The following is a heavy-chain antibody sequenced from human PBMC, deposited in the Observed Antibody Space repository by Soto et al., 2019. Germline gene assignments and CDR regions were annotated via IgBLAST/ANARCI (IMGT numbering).Heavy chain of an antibody. CDR2: INHSGST. Sequence: SETLSLTCAVYGGSFSGYYWSWIRQPPGKGLEWIGEINHSGSTNYNPSLKSRVTISVDTSKNQFSLELSSVTVADTAVYYCARGLPSTVIYCDYIFHSSGQGTLVTVSS. CDR3: ARGLPSTVIYCDYIFHS. CDR1: GGSFSGYY. J-gene: IGHJ4*02. D-gene: IGHD4-17*01. V-gene: IGHV4-34*01.